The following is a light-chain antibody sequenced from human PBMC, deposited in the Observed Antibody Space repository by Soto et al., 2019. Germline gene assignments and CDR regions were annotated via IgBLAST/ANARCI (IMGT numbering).Light chain of an antibody. CDR1: QSIGTN. CDR2: AVS. Sequence: DIQMTQSPSSLSASIGDRVTLTCRASQSIGTNLNWYQQRPGKAPKLLIYAVSSLQSGVSSRLSDSGSGTEFTLSINSLRREDFATDYCQQTYSAPPLFGQGTKVEIK. CDR3: QQTYSAPPL. V-gene: IGKV1-39*01. J-gene: IGKJ1*01.